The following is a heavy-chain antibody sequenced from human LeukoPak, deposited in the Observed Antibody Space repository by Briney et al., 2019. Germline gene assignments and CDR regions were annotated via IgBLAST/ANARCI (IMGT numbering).Heavy chain of an antibody. D-gene: IGHD3-9*01. J-gene: IGHJ4*02. CDR1: GISFRSYG. CDR3: ATDISTHYFGS. V-gene: IGHV3-30*02. CDR2: IWYDASNK. Sequence: GVSLRLSCAASGISFRSYGMHWVRQAPGKGLEWVTFIWYDASNKYYAESVKGRFTISRDNSRNTVFLQMNSLRAEDTAIYYCATDISTHYFGSWGQGTLVTVYS.